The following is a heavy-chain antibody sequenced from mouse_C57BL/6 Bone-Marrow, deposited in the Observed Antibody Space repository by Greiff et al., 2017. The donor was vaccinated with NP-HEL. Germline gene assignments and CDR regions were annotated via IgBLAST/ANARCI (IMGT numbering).Heavy chain of an antibody. J-gene: IGHJ1*03. D-gene: IGHD6-1*01. Sequence: EVQLVESEGGLVQPGSSMKLSCTASGFTFSDYYMAWVRQVPEKGLEWVANINYDGSSTYYLDSLKSRFIISRDNAKNILYLQMSSLKSEDTATYYCARDGVATNYWYFDVWGTGTTVTVSS. V-gene: IGHV5-16*01. CDR2: INYDGSST. CDR3: ARDGVATNYWYFDV. CDR1: GFTFSDYY.